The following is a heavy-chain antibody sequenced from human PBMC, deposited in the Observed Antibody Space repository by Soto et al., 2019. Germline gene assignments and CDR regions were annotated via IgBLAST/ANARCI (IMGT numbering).Heavy chain of an antibody. Sequence: PSATRSLTRMVSGVSLTSHYWTWIRPSPAKGLESGGYIYYSGSTNYSPSLKSRLTMSIDTPSNQFSLNLSSVTAADTAIYYCARLKDRSCTASIYNGMDVWGPGTMVSVSS. CDR1: GVSLTSHY. CDR3: ARLKDRSCTASIYNGMDV. CDR2: IYYSGST. V-gene: IGHV4-59*07. J-gene: IGHJ6*02. D-gene: IGHD2-2*01.